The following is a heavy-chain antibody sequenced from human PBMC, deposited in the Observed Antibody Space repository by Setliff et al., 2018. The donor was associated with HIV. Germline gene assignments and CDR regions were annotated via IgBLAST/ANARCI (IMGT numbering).Heavy chain of an antibody. Sequence: SETLSLTCAVFGESFSNYHWNWFRQPPGGGLEWIGEISHSGNTDYNSSLKSRVTISVDTSKKQFSLEMRSLTAADTAIYYCARGQWRPTNWEWGCAFDIWGQGTVVTVSS. CDR3: ARGQWRPTNWEWGCAFDI. CDR1: GESFSNYH. D-gene: IGHD7-27*01. CDR2: ISHSGNT. V-gene: IGHV4-34*01. J-gene: IGHJ3*02.